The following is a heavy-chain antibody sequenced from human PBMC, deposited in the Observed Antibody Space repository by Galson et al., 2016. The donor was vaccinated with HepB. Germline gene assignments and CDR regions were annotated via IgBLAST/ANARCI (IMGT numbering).Heavy chain of an antibody. Sequence: SVKVSCKGSGYTFTSYGIGWVRQAPGQGLEWMGWISAYTGNTDSAQKLQGRVTMTTDTATTTASMELRRLRPDDTAVYFCARVSQIIVVRGIILYFDYWGQGTLVTVSS. CDR3: ARVSQIIVVRGIILYFDY. V-gene: IGHV1-18*04. CDR1: GYTFTSYG. D-gene: IGHD3-10*01. J-gene: IGHJ4*02. CDR2: ISAYTGNT.